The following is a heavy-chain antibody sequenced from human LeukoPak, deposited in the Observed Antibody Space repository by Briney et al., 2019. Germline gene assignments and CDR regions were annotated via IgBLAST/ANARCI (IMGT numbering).Heavy chain of an antibody. CDR3: ARVRSGYSYGPFDY. CDR1: GGSISSYY. D-gene: IGHD5-18*01. Sequence: SETLSLTCTVSGGSISSYYWSWIRQPPGKGVEWIGYIYYRGSTNYNPSLKSRVTISIDTSKNQFSLKMSSVTAADTAVYYCARVRSGYSYGPFDYWGQGTLVTVSS. V-gene: IGHV4-59*01. J-gene: IGHJ4*02. CDR2: IYYRGST.